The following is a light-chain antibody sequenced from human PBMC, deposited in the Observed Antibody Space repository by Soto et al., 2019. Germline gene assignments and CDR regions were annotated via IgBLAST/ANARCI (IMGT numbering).Light chain of an antibody. CDR3: QQYDNWPPYT. J-gene: IGKJ2*01. CDR2: GAS. V-gene: IGKV3-15*01. Sequence: EIVMKQSPATLSVSPGERATLSCRASQSIRNNLIWYQQKSGQPPRLLIYGASTRATGIPARFSGSGSGTEFTLTISSLQSEDFAVYYCQQYDNWPPYTFGQGTKVDI. CDR1: QSIRNN.